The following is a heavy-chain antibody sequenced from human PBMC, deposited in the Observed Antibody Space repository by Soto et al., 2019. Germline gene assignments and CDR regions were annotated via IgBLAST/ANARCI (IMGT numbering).Heavy chain of an antibody. CDR3: ARGGLSVLYIDY. V-gene: IGHV3-23*01. Sequence: EVQLLESGGGLVQPGGSLRRSCAASGFTFNSYAMSWGRQAPGKGLEWVSGISSSGVSTFYADSVKGRFTISRDNSKNTLYLQMNSLRAEDTAVYYCARGGLSVLYIDYWGQGTLVTVSP. CDR1: GFTFNSYA. J-gene: IGHJ4*02. CDR2: ISSSGVST. D-gene: IGHD2-8*02.